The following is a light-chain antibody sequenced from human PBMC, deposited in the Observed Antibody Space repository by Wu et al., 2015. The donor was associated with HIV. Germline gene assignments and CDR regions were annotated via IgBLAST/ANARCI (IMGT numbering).Light chain of an antibody. Sequence: IVLTQSPGTLSLSPGERATLSCRASQSFSSSYLAWYQQKPGQAPRLLFCGASSRATGIPDRFSGSGSGTDFTLTISRLEPGDFAVYYCQQHGYSPFSFGQGTKLEI. J-gene: IGKJ2*03. CDR1: QSFSSSY. V-gene: IGKV3-20*01. CDR3: QQHGYSPFS. CDR2: GAS.